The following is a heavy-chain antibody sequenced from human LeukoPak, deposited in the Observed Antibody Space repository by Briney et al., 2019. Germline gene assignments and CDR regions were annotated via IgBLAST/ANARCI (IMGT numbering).Heavy chain of an antibody. V-gene: IGHV4-30-4*01. CDR3: ARAVENWNYRIDY. CDR1: GGSISSGDYY. D-gene: IGHD1-7*01. J-gene: IGHJ4*02. CDR2: IYYSGST. Sequence: SETLSLTCTVSGGSISSGDYYWSWIRQPPGKGLEWIGYIYYSGSTYYNPSLKSRVTISVDTSKNQFSLELSSVTAADTAVYYCARAVENWNYRIDYWGQGTLVTVSS.